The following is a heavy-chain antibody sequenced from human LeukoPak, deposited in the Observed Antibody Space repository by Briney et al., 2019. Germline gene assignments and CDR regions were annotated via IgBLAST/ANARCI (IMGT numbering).Heavy chain of an antibody. Sequence: SQTLSLTCTVSGGSISSGGYYWSWIRQHPGKGLEWIGYIYYSGSTYYNPSLKSRVTISVDTSKNQFSLKLSSVTAADTAVYYCARGNIVVVVAATPVSWFDPWGQGTLVTVSS. CDR1: GGSISSGGYY. CDR3: ARGNIVVVVAATPVSWFDP. D-gene: IGHD2-15*01. CDR2: IYYSGST. J-gene: IGHJ5*02. V-gene: IGHV4-31*03.